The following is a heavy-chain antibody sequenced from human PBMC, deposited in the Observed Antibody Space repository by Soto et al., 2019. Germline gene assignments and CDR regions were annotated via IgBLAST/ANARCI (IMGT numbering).Heavy chain of an antibody. CDR3: SRGDITGWYNAFDV. CDR1: GFTFGEYH. D-gene: IGHD6-19*01. CDR2: IRSKAYGGTT. J-gene: IGHJ3*01. V-gene: IGHV3-49*04. Sequence: PGGSLRLSCTTSGFTFGEYHMSWVRQAPGKGLEWVGFIRSKAYGGTTEYAASVKGRFTISRDDSKSVAYLQMNSLETEDTAVYSCSRGDITGWYNAFDVWGQGTMVTVSS.